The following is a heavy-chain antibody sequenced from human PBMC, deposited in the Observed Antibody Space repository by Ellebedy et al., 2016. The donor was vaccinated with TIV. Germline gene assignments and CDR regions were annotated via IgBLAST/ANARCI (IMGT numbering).Heavy chain of an antibody. CDR1: GFTFSSYA. CDR2: ISGSGGST. V-gene: IGHV3-23*01. J-gene: IGHJ6*02. Sequence: PGGSLRLSCAASGFTFSSYAMSWVRQAPGKGLEWVSAISGSGGSTYYADSVKGRFTISRDNSKNTLYLQMNSLRAEDTAVYYCAKRTYYDSSGYYLSYYGMDVWGQGTTVTVSS. CDR3: AKRTYYDSSGYYLSYYGMDV. D-gene: IGHD3-22*01.